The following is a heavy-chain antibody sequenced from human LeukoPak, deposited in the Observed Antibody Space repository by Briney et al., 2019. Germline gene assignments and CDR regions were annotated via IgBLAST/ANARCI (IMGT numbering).Heavy chain of an antibody. CDR1: GFTFSSYS. Sequence: GGSLRLSCAASGFTFSSYSMNWVRQAPGKGLEWVSSISSSGSTIYYADSVKGRFTISRDNAKNSLYLQMNSLRAEDTAVYYCARGLRIYLGELSGFDYWGQGTLVTVSS. CDR3: ARGLRIYLGELSGFDY. V-gene: IGHV3-48*04. J-gene: IGHJ4*02. CDR2: ISSSGSTI. D-gene: IGHD3-16*02.